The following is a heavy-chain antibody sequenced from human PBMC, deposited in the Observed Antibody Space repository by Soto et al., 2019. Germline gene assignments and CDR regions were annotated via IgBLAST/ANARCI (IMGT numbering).Heavy chain of an antibody. J-gene: IGHJ6*02. D-gene: IGHD4-17*01. V-gene: IGHV1-58*01. CDR1: GFTFTSSA. CDR3: AAEKMTTVSLYGMDV. CDR2: IVVGSGNT. Sequence: ASVKVSCKASGFTFTSSAVQWVRQARGQRLEWIGWIVVGSGNTNYAQKFQERVTITRDMSTSTAYMELSSLRSEDTAVYYCAAEKMTTVSLYGMDVWGQGTTVTVSS.